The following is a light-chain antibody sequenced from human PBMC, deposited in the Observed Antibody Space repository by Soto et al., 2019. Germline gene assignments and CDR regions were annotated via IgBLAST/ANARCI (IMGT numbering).Light chain of an antibody. Sequence: EIVMTQSPATLSVSPGERVTLSCRASQSVSSNLAWYQQKPGQAPRLLIYGASTRATGIPARFGGSGSGTEFTLTISSLQSEDFAVYYCQQYNNWPPKTFGQGTKVEIK. CDR3: QQYNNWPPKT. CDR2: GAS. V-gene: IGKV3-15*01. CDR1: QSVSSN. J-gene: IGKJ1*01.